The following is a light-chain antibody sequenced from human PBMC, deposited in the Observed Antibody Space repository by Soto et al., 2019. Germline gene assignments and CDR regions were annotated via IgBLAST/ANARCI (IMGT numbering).Light chain of an antibody. CDR2: EVS. J-gene: IGLJ1*01. Sequence: QSALTQPASVSGSPGQSITISCTGTSSDVGSYNYVSWYQQHPGKAPKLMIFEVSNRPSGVSNRFSGSKSGNTASLTISGLQAEDEADYYCTSYTSGTQVFGTGTKLTVL. CDR3: TSYTSGTQV. V-gene: IGLV2-14*01. CDR1: SSDVGSYNY.